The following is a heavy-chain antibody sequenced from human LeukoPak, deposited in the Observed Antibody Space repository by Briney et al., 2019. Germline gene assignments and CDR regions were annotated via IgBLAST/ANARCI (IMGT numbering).Heavy chain of an antibody. Sequence: TLSLTCPVSGGSISSGDYYWSWIRQPPGKGLAWIEYIYCSGSSYYNRSLKSRVTISVDTSKIQFSLKLSSVTAADTAVYYCARGAIAVADWFDPWGQGTLVTVSS. CDR1: GGSISSGDYY. V-gene: IGHV4-30-4*08. CDR3: ARGAIAVADWFDP. D-gene: IGHD6-19*01. CDR2: IYCSGSS. J-gene: IGHJ5*02.